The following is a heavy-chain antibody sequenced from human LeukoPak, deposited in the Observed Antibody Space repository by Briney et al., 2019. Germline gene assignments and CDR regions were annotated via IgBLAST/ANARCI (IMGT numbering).Heavy chain of an antibody. Sequence: ASVKVSCKTSGDTFTDYYMHWVRQAPGQGLEWMGWINPNSGDTNYAQKFQGRVTMTRDTSITTAYMELSRLKSDDTAVYYCASISHVWSGYYTAHFDYWGQGTLVTVPS. J-gene: IGHJ4*02. CDR3: ASISHVWSGYYTAHFDY. CDR2: INPNSGDT. V-gene: IGHV1-2*02. CDR1: GDTFTDYY. D-gene: IGHD3-3*02.